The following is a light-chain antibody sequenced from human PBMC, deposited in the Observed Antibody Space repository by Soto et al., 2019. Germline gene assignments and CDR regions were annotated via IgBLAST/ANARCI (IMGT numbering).Light chain of an antibody. J-gene: IGLJ3*02. CDR1: SGSIASNY. Sequence: NFMLTQPHSVSESPGKTVTISCTRSSGSIASNYVQWYQQRPGSVPTTVIYEDNQRHSGVPDRFSGSIDSSSNSASLTISGLKTEDEADYYCQSYDGGWVFGGGTKLTVL. CDR3: QSYDGGWV. CDR2: EDN. V-gene: IGLV6-57*04.